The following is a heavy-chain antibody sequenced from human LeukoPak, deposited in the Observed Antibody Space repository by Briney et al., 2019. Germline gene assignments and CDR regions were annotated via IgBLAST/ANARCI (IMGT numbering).Heavy chain of an antibody. D-gene: IGHD3-3*01. CDR3: ARVATGLDYDFWSGPYYFDY. V-gene: IGHV4-59*01. J-gene: IGHJ4*02. Sequence: SETLSLTCTVSGGSISSYYWSWIRQPPGKGLEWIGYIYYSGSTNYNPSLKSRVTISVDTSKNQFSLKLSSVTAADTAVYYCARVATGLDYDFWSGPYYFDYWGQGTLVTVSS. CDR2: IYYSGST. CDR1: GGSISSYY.